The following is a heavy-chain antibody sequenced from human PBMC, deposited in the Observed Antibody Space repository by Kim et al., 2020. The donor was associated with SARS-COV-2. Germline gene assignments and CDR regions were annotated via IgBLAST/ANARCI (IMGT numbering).Heavy chain of an antibody. CDR3: ARNYGSGPQGWFDP. CDR2: IIPIFGTA. D-gene: IGHD3-10*01. CDR1: GGTFSSYA. Sequence: SVKVSCKASGGTFSSYAISWVRQAPGQGLEWMGGIIPIFGTANYAQKFQGRVTITADESTSTAYMELSSLRSGDTAVYYCARNYGSGPQGWFDPWGQGTLVTVSS. V-gene: IGHV1-69*13. J-gene: IGHJ5*02.